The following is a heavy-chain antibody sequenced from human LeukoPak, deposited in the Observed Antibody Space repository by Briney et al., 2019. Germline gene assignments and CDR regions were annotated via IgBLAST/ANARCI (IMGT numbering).Heavy chain of an antibody. D-gene: IGHD6-13*01. J-gene: IGHJ4*02. CDR1: GFTFNRYG. Sequence: GGSLRLSCAASGFTFNRYGMHWVRQAPGKGLEWVAVIWYDGNNKYYADSVKGRFTISRDNSKNTLYLQMNSLRVEDTAVYYCARDFGSSWLYYFDYWGQGTLVTVSS. V-gene: IGHV3-33*01. CDR2: IWYDGNNK. CDR3: ARDFGSSWLYYFDY.